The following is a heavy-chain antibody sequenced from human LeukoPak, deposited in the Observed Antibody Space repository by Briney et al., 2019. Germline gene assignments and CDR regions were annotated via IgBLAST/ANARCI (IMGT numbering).Heavy chain of an antibody. J-gene: IGHJ4*02. V-gene: IGHV3-33*01. D-gene: IGHD6-6*01. Sequence: PGGSLRLSCAASGFTFSSYGMHWVRQAPGKGLEWVAVIWYDGSNKYYADSVKGRFTISRDNSKNTPYLQMNSLRAEDTAVYYCARDPPYSGSHASATYIDYWGQGTLVTVSS. CDR2: IWYDGSNK. CDR1: GFTFSSYG. CDR3: ARDPPYSGSHASATYIDY.